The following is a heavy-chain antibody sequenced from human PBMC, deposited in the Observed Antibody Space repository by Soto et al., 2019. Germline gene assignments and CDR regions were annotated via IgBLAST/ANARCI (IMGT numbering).Heavy chain of an antibody. CDR2: ISAYNGNT. Sequence: QVQLVQSGAEVKKPGASVKVSCKASGYTFTSYGISWVRQAPGQGLEWMGWISAYNGNTNYAQKLQGRVTMTTDTATSTAYMELRSLRSDDTAVYYCARLIRFLEWLSDYYYYYMDVWGKGTTVTFSS. D-gene: IGHD3-3*01. J-gene: IGHJ6*03. CDR3: ARLIRFLEWLSDYYYYYMDV. V-gene: IGHV1-18*01. CDR1: GYTFTSYG.